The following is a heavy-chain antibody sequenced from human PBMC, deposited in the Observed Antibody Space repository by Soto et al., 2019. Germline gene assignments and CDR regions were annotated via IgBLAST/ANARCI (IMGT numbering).Heavy chain of an antibody. J-gene: IGHJ4*02. Sequence: LSLTCAVYGGSFGDYALSWVRQAPGKGLEWVGFIRRNAYGGTTDYAASVKGRFTISRDDSKSIAYLQMNSLRTEDTALYYCTRASSLDFDFWGQGTLVTVSS. D-gene: IGHD3-16*01. V-gene: IGHV3-49*04. CDR3: TRASSLDFDF. CDR2: IRRNAYGGTT. CDR1: GGSFGDYA.